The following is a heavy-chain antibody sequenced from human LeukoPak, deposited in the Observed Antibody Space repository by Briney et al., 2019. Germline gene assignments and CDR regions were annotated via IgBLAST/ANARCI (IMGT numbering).Heavy chain of an antibody. CDR2: ISGSGGST. J-gene: IGHJ4*02. CDR3: AKSGEVYYYDGSGYFADY. Sequence: PGGSLRLSCAASGFTFSSYAMSWVRQAPGKGLEWVSAISGSGGSTYYADSVKGRFTISRDNSKNTLYLQMNSLRAEDTAVYYCAKSGEVYYYDGSGYFADYWGQGTLVTVSS. D-gene: IGHD3-22*01. CDR1: GFTFSSYA. V-gene: IGHV3-23*01.